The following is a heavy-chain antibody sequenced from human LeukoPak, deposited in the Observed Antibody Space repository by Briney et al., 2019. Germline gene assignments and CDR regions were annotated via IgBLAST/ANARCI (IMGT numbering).Heavy chain of an antibody. Sequence: PGGSLRLSCAASGFTFSSYGMSWVRQAPGKGLEWVSAISGSGGSTYYADSVKGRFTISRDNSKNTLYLQMNSLRAEDTAVYYCARGLSVGATFDAFDIWGQGTMVTVSS. CDR1: GFTFSSYG. CDR2: ISGSGGST. V-gene: IGHV3-23*01. CDR3: ARGLSVGATFDAFDI. D-gene: IGHD1-26*01. J-gene: IGHJ3*02.